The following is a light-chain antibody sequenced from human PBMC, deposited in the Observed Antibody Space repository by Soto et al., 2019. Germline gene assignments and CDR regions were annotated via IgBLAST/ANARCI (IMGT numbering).Light chain of an antibody. V-gene: IGKV1-39*01. Sequence: DIQMTQSPSSLSASVGDRVTITCRASQSISSYLIWYQQKPGKAPKLLIYAASSLQSGVPSRFSGSGSGTDFTLTISSLQPEDFATYYCQQSYSTGDTFGQGTKLEIK. CDR2: AAS. CDR1: QSISSY. CDR3: QQSYSTGDT. J-gene: IGKJ2*01.